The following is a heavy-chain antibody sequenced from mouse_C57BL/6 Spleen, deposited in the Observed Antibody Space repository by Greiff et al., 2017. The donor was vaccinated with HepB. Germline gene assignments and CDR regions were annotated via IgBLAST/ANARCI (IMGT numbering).Heavy chain of an antibody. V-gene: IGHV1-69*01. CDR1: GYTFTSYW. J-gene: IGHJ2*01. D-gene: IGHD1-1*01. CDR3: ARRTTVVATDYFDY. CDR2: IDPSDSYT. Sequence: VQLKQPGAELVMPGASVKLSCKASGYTFTSYWMHWVKQRPGQGLEWIGEIDPSDSYTNYNQKFKGKSTLTVDKSSSTAYMQLSSLTSEDSAVYYCARRTTVVATDYFDYWGQGTTLTVSS.